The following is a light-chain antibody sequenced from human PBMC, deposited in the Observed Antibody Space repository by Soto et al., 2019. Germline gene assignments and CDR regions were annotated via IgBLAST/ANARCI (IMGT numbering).Light chain of an antibody. CDR2: SSN. CDR1: RSNIGSNP. Sequence: QSVLTQPPSASGTPGQRVTISCSGSRSNIGSNPVNWYQQLPGTAPKLLIYSSNQRPSGVPDRFSGSKSGTSASLAISGLKCEDEADYYCAAWDDSLYGTVFGGGTKLTVL. J-gene: IGLJ2*01. V-gene: IGLV1-44*01. CDR3: AAWDDSLYGTV.